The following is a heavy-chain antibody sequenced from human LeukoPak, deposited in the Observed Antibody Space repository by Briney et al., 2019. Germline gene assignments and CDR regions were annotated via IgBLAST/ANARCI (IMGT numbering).Heavy chain of an antibody. Sequence: GSSVKVSCKASVGTFSSYATSWVRQAPGQGLEWMGGIIPIFGTANYAQKFKGRVTITADESTSTAYMELSSLRSEDTAVYYCAIEGVAVRGVMCLGGYFDDWGQGTLVTVSS. V-gene: IGHV1-69*01. CDR2: IIPIFGTA. J-gene: IGHJ4*02. CDR1: VGTFSSYA. D-gene: IGHD3-10*01. CDR3: AIEGVAVRGVMCLGGYFDD.